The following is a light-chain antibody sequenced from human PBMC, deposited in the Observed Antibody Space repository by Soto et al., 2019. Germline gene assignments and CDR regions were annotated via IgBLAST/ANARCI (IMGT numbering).Light chain of an antibody. CDR1: SRDVGGYNY. CDR3: SSYIISSTFVV. J-gene: IGLJ2*01. Sequence: QSALTQPASVSGSPGQSITISCTGTSRDVGGYNYVSWHQQHPGKAPKVIITEVSNRPSGVSNRFAGSKSGNTASLTISGLQAEDEADYYCSSYIISSTFVVFGGGTQLTVL. CDR2: EVS. V-gene: IGLV2-14*01.